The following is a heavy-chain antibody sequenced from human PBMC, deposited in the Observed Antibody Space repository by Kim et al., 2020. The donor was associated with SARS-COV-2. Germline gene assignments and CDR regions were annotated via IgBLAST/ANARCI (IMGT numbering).Heavy chain of an antibody. CDR3: ARDGRRAPTPTTSGY. V-gene: IGHV3-11*01. CDR1: GFTFSYYY. D-gene: IGHD4-4*01. Sequence: GGSLRLSCAASGFTFSYYYMSWIRQAPGKGLEWVSYISSSGSTIYYADSVKGRFTISRDNAKNSLYLQMNSLRAEDTAVYYCARDGRRAPTPTTSGYWGQGTLVTVSS. CDR2: ISSSGSTI. J-gene: IGHJ4*02.